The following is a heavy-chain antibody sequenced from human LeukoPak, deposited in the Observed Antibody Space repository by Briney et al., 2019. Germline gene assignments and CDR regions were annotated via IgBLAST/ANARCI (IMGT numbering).Heavy chain of an antibody. D-gene: IGHD3-16*02. V-gene: IGHV4-38-2*02. CDR2: IYFSGST. CDR3: ARVLGYDYVWGSYRYDWFDP. Sequence: SETLSLTCTVSDYSISSGYYWGWIRQSPGKGLEWIGSIYFSGSTYYNPSLKSRVTMSVDTSKNQFSLKLSSVTAADTAVYYCARVLGYDYVWGSYRYDWFDPWGQGTLVTVSS. CDR1: DYSISSGYY. J-gene: IGHJ5*02.